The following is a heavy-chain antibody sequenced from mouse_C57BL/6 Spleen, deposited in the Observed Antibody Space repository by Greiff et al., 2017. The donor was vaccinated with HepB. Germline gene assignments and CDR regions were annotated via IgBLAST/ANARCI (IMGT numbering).Heavy chain of an antibody. D-gene: IGHD3-3*01. CDR2: IDPSDSYT. V-gene: IGHV1-69*01. CDR1: GYTFTSYW. CDR3: ARPGTAHYFDY. J-gene: IGHJ2*01. Sequence: QVQLQQPGAELVMPGASVKLSCKASGYTFTSYWMHWVKQRPGQGLEWIGEIDPSDSYTNYNQKFKGKSTLTVDKSSSTAYMQLSSLTSEDSAVYYCARPGTAHYFDYWGQGTTLTVCS.